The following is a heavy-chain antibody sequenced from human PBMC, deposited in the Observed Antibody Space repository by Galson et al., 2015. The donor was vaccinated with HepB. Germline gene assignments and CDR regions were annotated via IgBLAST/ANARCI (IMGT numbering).Heavy chain of an antibody. CDR3: ARGGITLIRGIPYSFYAMDV. J-gene: IGHJ6*02. Sequence: FNPSLKSRVTMSVDVSKNQFSLKLRSVTAADTAVYYCARGGITLIRGIPYSFYAMDVWGQGTTVTVSS. D-gene: IGHD3-10*01. V-gene: IGHV4-4*06.